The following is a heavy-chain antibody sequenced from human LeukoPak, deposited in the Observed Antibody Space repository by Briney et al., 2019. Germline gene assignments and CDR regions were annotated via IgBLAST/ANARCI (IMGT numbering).Heavy chain of an antibody. J-gene: IGHJ2*01. CDR1: GYTFTTYA. V-gene: IGHV1-18*01. Sequence: ASVKVSCKASGYTFTTYAISWVRQAPGRGLEWMGWISTYNGNTNYAQKFQGRVTLTTDTSTSTAYMDLRSLRSDDTAVYYCARVTLGSWYFDLWGRGTLVTVSS. CDR2: ISTYNGNT. CDR3: ARVTLGSWYFDL. D-gene: IGHD2-15*01.